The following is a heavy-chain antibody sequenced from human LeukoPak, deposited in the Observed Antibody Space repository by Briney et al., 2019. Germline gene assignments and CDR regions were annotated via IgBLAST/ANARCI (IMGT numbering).Heavy chain of an antibody. J-gene: IGHJ4*02. Sequence: PGRSLRLSCAASGITFSSYAMHWARQAPGKGLEWVAVISYDGSNKYYADSVKGRFTISRDNSKNMLYLQMNSLRAEDTAVYYCAKGGYNYAPGLDYWGQGTLVTVSS. V-gene: IGHV3-30*04. CDR1: GITFSSYA. CDR2: ISYDGSNK. D-gene: IGHD5-18*01. CDR3: AKGGYNYAPGLDY.